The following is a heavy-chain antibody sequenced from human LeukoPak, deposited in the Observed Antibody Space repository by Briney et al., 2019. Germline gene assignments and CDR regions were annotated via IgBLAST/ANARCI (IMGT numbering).Heavy chain of an antibody. Sequence: SESLSLACAVSGGSTSSYYWGWVRQPPGEGLEWIGYIFYSGSTNYNPSLKSRATMSVDTSKNQFSLKLSSVTAADTAVCYCARGHYSSGWYGERGTLWFDPWGQGTLVTVSS. V-gene: IGHV4-59*01. D-gene: IGHD6-19*01. CDR3: ARGHYSSGWYGERGTLWFDP. CDR2: IFYSGST. J-gene: IGHJ5*02. CDR1: GGSTSSYY.